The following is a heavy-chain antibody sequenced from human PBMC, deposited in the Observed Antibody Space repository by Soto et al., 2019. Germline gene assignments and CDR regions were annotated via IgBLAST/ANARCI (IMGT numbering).Heavy chain of an antibody. CDR2: ISYDGSNK. V-gene: IGHV3-30*18. D-gene: IGHD1-20*01. J-gene: IGHJ6*03. CDR3: AKDQRYNWNYYYYYMDV. CDR1: GFTFSSYG. Sequence: GESLKISCAASGFTFSSYGMHWVRQAPGKGLEWVAVISYDGSNKYYADSVKGRFTISRDNSKNTLYLQMNSLRAEDTAVYYCAKDQRYNWNYYYYYMDVWGKGTTVTVSS.